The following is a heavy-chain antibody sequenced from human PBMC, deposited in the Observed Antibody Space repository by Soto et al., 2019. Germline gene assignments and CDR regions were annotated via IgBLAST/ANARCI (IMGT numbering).Heavy chain of an antibody. CDR2: IIPIFGTA. J-gene: IGHJ6*02. V-gene: IGHV1-69*12. Sequence: QVQLVQSGAEVKKPGSSVKVSCKASAGTFSSYAISWVRQAPGQGLEWMGGIIPIFGTADYAQKFQGRVTITADEATSTACMELSSLRSKDTAVYYCASHSGSSPEGRYYYGMDVWGQGTTVTVSS. D-gene: IGHD1-26*01. CDR1: AGTFSSYA. CDR3: ASHSGSSPEGRYYYGMDV.